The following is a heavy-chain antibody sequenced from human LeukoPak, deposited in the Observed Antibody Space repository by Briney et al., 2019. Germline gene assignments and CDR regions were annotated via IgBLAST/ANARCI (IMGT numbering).Heavy chain of an antibody. D-gene: IGHD1-26*01. CDR1: GGSFSGYY. CDR2: INHSGST. Sequence: SETLSLTCAVYGGSFSGYYWSWIRQPPGKGLEWIGEINHSGSTNYNPSLKSRLTISVDTSKNQFSLKLTSVTAADTAVYYCAATRGSDGFDYWGQGTLVTVSS. CDR3: AATRGSDGFDY. V-gene: IGHV4-34*01. J-gene: IGHJ4*02.